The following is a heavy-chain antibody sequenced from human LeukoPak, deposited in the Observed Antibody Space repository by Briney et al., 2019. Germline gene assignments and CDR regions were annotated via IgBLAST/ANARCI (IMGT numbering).Heavy chain of an antibody. CDR3: ATLSKINSYGLGY. J-gene: IGHJ4*02. CDR1: GGTFSSYA. CDR2: IIPILGIA. D-gene: IGHD5-18*01. V-gene: IGHV1-69*04. Sequence: ASVKVSCKASGGTFSSYAISWVRQAPGQGLEWMGRIIPILGIANYAQKFQGRVTITADKSTSTAYMELSSLRSEDTAVYYCATLSKINSYGLGYWGQGTLVTVSS.